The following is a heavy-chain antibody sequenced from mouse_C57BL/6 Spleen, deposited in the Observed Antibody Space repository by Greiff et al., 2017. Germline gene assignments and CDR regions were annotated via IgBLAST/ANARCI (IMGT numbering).Heavy chain of an antibody. V-gene: IGHV1-77*01. J-gene: IGHJ3*01. CDR3: ARGNPYGNYRAWFAY. D-gene: IGHD2-1*01. Sequence: QVQLQQSGAELVKPGASVTITCKASGYTLTDYYINWVKQRPGQGLEWIGKIGPGSGSTYYNEKFKGKATLTADKSSSPAYMQLSSLTSEDSAVYFCARGNPYGNYRAWFAYWGQGTLVTVSA. CDR2: IGPGSGST. CDR1: GYTLTDYY.